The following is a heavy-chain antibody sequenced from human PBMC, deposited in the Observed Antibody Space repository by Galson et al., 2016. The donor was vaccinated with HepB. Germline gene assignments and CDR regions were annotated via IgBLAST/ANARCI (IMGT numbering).Heavy chain of an antibody. CDR1: GFSLSTSGVG. CDR3: ARAIEAPGTPVWTPTAVDY. Sequence: PALVKPTQTLTLTCTFSGFSLSTSGVGVGWIRQPPGKALEWLALIYWDDDKRYTPSLKSRITITKDTSKNEVVLTMTNIDPEDTVTYYCARAIEAPGTPVWTPTAVDYWGQGALVTVSS. J-gene: IGHJ4*02. V-gene: IGHV2-5*02. CDR2: IYWDDDK. D-gene: IGHD6-13*01.